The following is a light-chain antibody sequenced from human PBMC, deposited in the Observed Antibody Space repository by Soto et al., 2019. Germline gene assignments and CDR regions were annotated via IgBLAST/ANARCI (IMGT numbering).Light chain of an antibody. CDR2: AAS. CDR1: QGISSR. V-gene: IGKV1-12*01. CDR3: QQANSFPHLT. Sequence: DIQMTQSPSSVSASVGDRVTITCRASQGISSRLAWYQQKPGKAPKLLIYAASSLQRGVPSRFSGSGFGTEFTLTISSLQPEDFATYYCQQANSFPHLTFGGGTRVEMK. J-gene: IGKJ4*01.